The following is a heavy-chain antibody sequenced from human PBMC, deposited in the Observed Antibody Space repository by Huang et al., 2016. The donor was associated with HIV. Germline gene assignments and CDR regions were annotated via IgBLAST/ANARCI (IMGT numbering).Heavy chain of an antibody. CDR3: ATGTTDVSQGGH. V-gene: IGHV3-48*02. Sequence: EVQLVESGGGLVQPGRSLRLSCVSSGFTFSSYSMNWVRQAPGKGLEWISYISSRSDRIYYADSVRGRFTTSRDNARNIVYLQMSNLRDNDTAVYYCATGTTDVSQGGHRGQGNMVLVSS. CDR1: GFTFSSYS. D-gene: IGHD1-1*01. J-gene: IGHJ4*02. CDR2: ISSRSDRI.